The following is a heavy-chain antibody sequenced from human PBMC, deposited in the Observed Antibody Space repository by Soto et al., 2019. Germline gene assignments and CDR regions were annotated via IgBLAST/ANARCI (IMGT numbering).Heavy chain of an antibody. CDR3: ARARMYSGAYHDY. D-gene: IGHD1-26*01. J-gene: IGHJ4*02. CDR1: GYTFSNFG. CDR2: ITPYNGNA. V-gene: IGHV1-18*04. Sequence: ASVKVSCKASGYTFSNFGINWVRQAPGKGLEWMGWITPYNGNANYAQKYQDRLTVTTDTSTNTAYLELRSLRSDDTAVYFCARARMYSGAYHDYWGQGTLVTVSS.